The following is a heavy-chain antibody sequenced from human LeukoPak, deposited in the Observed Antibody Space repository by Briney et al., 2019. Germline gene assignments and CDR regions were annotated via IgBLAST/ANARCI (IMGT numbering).Heavy chain of an antibody. CDR2: VAVYNGHT. D-gene: IGHD2-21*02. CDR1: GYAFTTYG. J-gene: IGHJ4*02. V-gene: IGHV1-18*01. CDR3: ARARVTYPSPHHLDV. Sequence: GASVKVSCKASGYAFTTYGITWVRQAPGQGLEWMGWVAVYNGHTDYTQKLQGRVTMTIDPSTDTAFMELRSLRSDDTGVYYCARARVTYPSPHHLDVWGQGTLVTVSS.